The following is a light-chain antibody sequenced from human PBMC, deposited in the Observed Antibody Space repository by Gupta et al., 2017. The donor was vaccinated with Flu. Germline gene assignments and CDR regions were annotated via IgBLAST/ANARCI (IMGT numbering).Light chain of an antibody. Sequence: EIVLTQSPGTLSLSPGERATLSCRASQSINSNYLAWYQQKPGQAPRLLIFSASSRATGIPDRFTGSGSGTDFALTISRLEPEDFALYYCLQDDNSLHSFGQGTKVEIK. CDR1: QSINSNY. V-gene: IGKV3-20*01. CDR3: LQDDNSLHS. J-gene: IGKJ2*03. CDR2: SAS.